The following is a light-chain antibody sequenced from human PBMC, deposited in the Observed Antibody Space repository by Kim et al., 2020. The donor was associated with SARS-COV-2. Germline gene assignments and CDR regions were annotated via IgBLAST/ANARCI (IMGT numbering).Light chain of an antibody. J-gene: IGKJ1*01. CDR2: TAS. CDR1: QGITYN. Sequence: ASVGDAFTITCRASQGITYNLNWYQQKPGEAPKLLIFTASTLHAGVPSRFSGDGSGTEFALTISGLQFEDFATYYCQQTYTTPRTFGQGTKVDIK. CDR3: QQTYTTPRT. V-gene: IGKV1-39*01.